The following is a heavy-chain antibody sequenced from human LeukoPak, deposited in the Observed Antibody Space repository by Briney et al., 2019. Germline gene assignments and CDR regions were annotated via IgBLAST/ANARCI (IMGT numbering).Heavy chain of an antibody. Sequence: GRSLRLSCAASGFTFSSYWMSWVRQAPGKRLEWVANINQDGSEKYYVDSVKGRFIISRDNARNSLFLQMNILTAEDTAIYYCVREGASSTSSPAGYWGQGTLVSVSS. CDR3: VREGASSTSSPAGY. CDR2: INQDGSEK. J-gene: IGHJ4*02. D-gene: IGHD6-6*01. V-gene: IGHV3-7*01. CDR1: GFTFSSYW.